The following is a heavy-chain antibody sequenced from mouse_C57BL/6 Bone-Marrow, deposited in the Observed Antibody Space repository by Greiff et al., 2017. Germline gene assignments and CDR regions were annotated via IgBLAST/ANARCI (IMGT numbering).Heavy chain of an antibody. CDR2: IHPNSGST. CDR3: HRQLRLPFDY. V-gene: IGHV1-64*01. CDR1: GYTFTSYW. Sequence: QVQLKQPGAELVKPGASVKLSCKASGYTFTSYWMHWVKQRPGQGLEWIGMIHPNSGSTNYNEKFKSKATLTVDKSSSTAYMQLSSLTSEDSAVYYCHRQLRLPFDYWGQGTTLTVSS. D-gene: IGHD3-2*02. J-gene: IGHJ2*01.